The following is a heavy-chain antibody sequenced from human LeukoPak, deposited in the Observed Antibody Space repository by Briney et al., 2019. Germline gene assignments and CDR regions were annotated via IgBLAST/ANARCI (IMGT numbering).Heavy chain of an antibody. D-gene: IGHD3-16*02. V-gene: IGHV1-18*01. CDR2: ISAYNGNT. CDR1: GYTFTSYG. Sequence: ASVKVSCKASGYTFTSYGISWVRQAPGQGLEWMGWISAYNGNTNYAQKLQGRVTMTTDTSTSTAYMELRSLRSDDTAVYYCAAAIRRLGELSLLPFDYWGQRTLVTVSS. J-gene: IGHJ4*02. CDR3: AAAIRRLGELSLLPFDY.